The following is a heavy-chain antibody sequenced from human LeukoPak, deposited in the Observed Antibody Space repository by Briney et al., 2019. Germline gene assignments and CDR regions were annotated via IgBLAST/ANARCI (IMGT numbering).Heavy chain of an antibody. CDR2: ISGSSSTI. D-gene: IGHD6-6*01. CDR3: ARVREYSSSSWVDYYFDY. J-gene: IGHJ4*02. V-gene: IGHV3-48*01. CDR1: GFTFSSYG. Sequence: GGSLRLSCAASGFTFSSYGMSWVRQAPGKGLEWVSSISGSSSTIYYTDSVKGRFTISRDNAKNSLYLQMSSLRAEDTALYYCARVREYSSSSWVDYYFDYWGQGTLVTVSS.